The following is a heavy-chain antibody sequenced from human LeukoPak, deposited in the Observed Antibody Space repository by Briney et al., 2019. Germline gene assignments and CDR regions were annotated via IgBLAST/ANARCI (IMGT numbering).Heavy chain of an antibody. V-gene: IGHV4-59*01. CDR2: IYYSGST. J-gene: IGHJ5*02. CDR1: GGSISSYY. CDR3: GXXXXXVADTTEVHPWFDP. D-gene: IGHD6-19*01. Sequence: SETLSLTCTVSGGSISSYYWSWIRQPPGKGLEWIGYIYYSGSTNYNPSLKSRVTISVDTSKNQFSLKLSSVTAADTAVYYCGXXXXXVADTTEVHPWFDPWGQGTLVTVSS.